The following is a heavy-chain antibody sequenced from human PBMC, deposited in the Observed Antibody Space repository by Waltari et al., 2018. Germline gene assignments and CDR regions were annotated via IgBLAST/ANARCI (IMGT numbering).Heavy chain of an antibody. J-gene: IGHJ5*02. D-gene: IGHD2-15*01. CDR1: GGTFSSYA. CDR3: ARSPGEICSGGSCYIGSWFDP. Sequence: QVQLVQSGAEVKKPGSSVKVSCKASGGTFSSYAISWVRQAPGQGLEWMGGIIPIFGTANYAQKFQGRVTITADESTSTAYMELSSLRSEDTAVYYCARSPGEICSGGSCYIGSWFDPWGQGTLVTVSS. V-gene: IGHV1-69*12. CDR2: IIPIFGTA.